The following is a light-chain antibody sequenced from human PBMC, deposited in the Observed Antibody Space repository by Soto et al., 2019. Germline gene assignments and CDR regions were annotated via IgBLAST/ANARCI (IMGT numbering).Light chain of an antibody. CDR1: SSNIGTYT. CDR3: AAWDDRLKGQGV. V-gene: IGLV1-44*01. J-gene: IGLJ2*01. Sequence: QSVLTQPPSASGTPGQRVTISCSGSSSNIGTYTVNWYQQLPGTAPKLLIYSTHQRPSGVPDRFSGSKSGTSASLAISGLKSEDEADYSCAAWDDRLKGQGVFGGGTKLTVL. CDR2: STH.